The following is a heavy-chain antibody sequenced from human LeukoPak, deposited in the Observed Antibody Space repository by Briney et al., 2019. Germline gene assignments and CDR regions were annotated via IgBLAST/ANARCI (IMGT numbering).Heavy chain of an antibody. V-gene: IGHV5-51*01. CDR3: ARREGHCGDYSLGAFDI. CDR2: IYPGDSDT. D-gene: IGHD4-17*01. J-gene: IGHJ3*02. Sequence: GESLKISCKGSGYSFTSYWIGWVRQMPGKGLEWMGIIYPGDSDTRYSPSFQGQVTISADKSISTAYLQWSSLKASDTAMYYCARREGHCGDYSLGAFDIWGQGTMVTVSS. CDR1: GYSFTSYW.